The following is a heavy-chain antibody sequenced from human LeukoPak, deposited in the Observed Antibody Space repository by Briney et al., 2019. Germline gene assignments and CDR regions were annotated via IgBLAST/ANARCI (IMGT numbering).Heavy chain of an antibody. D-gene: IGHD3-10*01. CDR2: ISSSSSYI. J-gene: IGHJ4*02. V-gene: IGHV3-21*01. CDR1: GFTFSSYS. CDR3: ARVEWVLWFGEWDYFDY. Sequence: GGSLRLSCAASGFTFSSYSMNWVRQAPGKGLEWVSSISSSSSYIYYADSVKGRFTISRDNAKNSLYLQMNSLRAEDTAVYYCARVEWVLWFGEWDYFDYWGQGTLVTVSS.